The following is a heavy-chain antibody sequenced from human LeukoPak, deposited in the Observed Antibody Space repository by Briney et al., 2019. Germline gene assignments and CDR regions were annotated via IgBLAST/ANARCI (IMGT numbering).Heavy chain of an antibody. J-gene: IGHJ4*02. Sequence: SETLSLTCTVSGGSISGNYWSWIRQPPGKGLEWIGYVYKSGRTNYNPSLKSRATISGDTSKNQFSLNLSSVTAADTAVYYCARAKRGSGFGYYYFDSWGQGTLVTVSS. CDR2: VYKSGRT. V-gene: IGHV4-59*01. D-gene: IGHD3-16*01. CDR1: GGSISGNY. CDR3: ARAKRGSGFGYYYFDS.